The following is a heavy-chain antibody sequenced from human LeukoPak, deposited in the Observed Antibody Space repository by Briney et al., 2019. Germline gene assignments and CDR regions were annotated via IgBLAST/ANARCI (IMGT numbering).Heavy chain of an antibody. CDR3: ARATMVTSIEYYFDH. V-gene: IGHV3-33*01. CDR2: SWYDDGGDK. Sequence: GGSLRLSCAASGFSLSSYGMHWVRQGRGTGLDGVAVSWYDDGGDKYYVESVKGRFTISRDNSKNTLYLQMNSLRAEDTAVYYCARATMVTSIEYYFDHWGQGTLVTVSS. CDR1: GFSLSSYG. J-gene: IGHJ4*02. D-gene: IGHD2-21*02.